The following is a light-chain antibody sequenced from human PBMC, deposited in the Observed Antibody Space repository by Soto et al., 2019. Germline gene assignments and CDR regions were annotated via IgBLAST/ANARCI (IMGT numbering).Light chain of an antibody. V-gene: IGLV2-11*01. J-gene: IGLJ1*01. CDR1: SDVGGYKY. CDR3: CSYAGGFTPHV. Sequence: QSALTQPPSVSGSPGQSVTISCTGTSDVGGYKYVSWYQQHPGKVPKLMIYDVTKRPSGVPNRFSASKSGNTASLTISGLQAEDEADYYCCSYAGGFTPHVFGTGTKVTVL. CDR2: DVT.